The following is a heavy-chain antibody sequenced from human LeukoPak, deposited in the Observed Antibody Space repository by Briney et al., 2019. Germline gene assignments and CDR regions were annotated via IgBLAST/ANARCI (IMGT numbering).Heavy chain of an antibody. D-gene: IGHD1-26*01. Sequence: PSETLSLTCAVYGGSFSGYYWSWIRQPPGKGLEWIGEINHSGSTNYNPSLKSRVTISVDTSKNQFSLKLSSVTAADTAVYYCARRKSSPIVGATTVFYFDYWGQGTLVTVSS. CDR2: INHSGST. V-gene: IGHV4-34*01. J-gene: IGHJ4*02. CDR1: GGSFSGYY. CDR3: ARRKSSPIVGATTVFYFDY.